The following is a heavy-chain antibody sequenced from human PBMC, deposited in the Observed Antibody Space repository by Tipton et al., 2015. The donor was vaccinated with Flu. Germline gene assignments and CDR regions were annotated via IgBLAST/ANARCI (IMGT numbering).Heavy chain of an antibody. Sequence: TLSLTCTVSGDSVNYYYWNWIRQPPGKGLEWIGFSYYSGSTAYNPSLKSRVTISVDTSRNQFSLNLKSVTAADTAVYYCARVPAFFTVSSWFDPWGQGTLLIVSS. CDR3: ARVPAFFTVSSWFDP. J-gene: IGHJ5*02. CDR2: SYYSGST. CDR1: GDSVNYYY. D-gene: IGHD4-17*01. V-gene: IGHV4-59*02.